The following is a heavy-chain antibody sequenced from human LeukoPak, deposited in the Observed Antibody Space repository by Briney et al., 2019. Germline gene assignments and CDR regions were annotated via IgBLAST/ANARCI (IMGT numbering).Heavy chain of an antibody. CDR3: ARLTLGYCSSTSCYQRFDP. CDR2: IYYSGSI. CDR1: GGSISSYY. J-gene: IGHJ5*02. V-gene: IGHV4-59*08. D-gene: IGHD2-2*01. Sequence: SETLSLTCTVSGGSISSYYWSWIRQPPGKGLEWIGYIYYSGSINYNPSLKSRVTISVDTSKNQFSLKLSSVTAADTAVYYCARLTLGYCSSTSCYQRFDPWGQGTLVTVSS.